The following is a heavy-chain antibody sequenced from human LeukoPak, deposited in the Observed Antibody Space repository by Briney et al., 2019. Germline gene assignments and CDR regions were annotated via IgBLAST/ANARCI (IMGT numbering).Heavy chain of an antibody. D-gene: IGHD3-10*01. Sequence: GASVKVSCKASGYTFTDYYIHRVRQAPGQGLEWMGWINPNGGGTDYAQKFQGRVTMTRDTSISTAYMELSRLRSDDTAVYYCARPMVRGVIFDGMDVWGQGTTGTVSS. CDR1: GYTFTDYY. V-gene: IGHV1-2*02. CDR2: INPNGGGT. J-gene: IGHJ6*02. CDR3: ARPMVRGVIFDGMDV.